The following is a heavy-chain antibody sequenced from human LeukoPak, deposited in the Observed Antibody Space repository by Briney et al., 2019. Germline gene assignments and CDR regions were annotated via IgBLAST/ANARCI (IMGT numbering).Heavy chain of an antibody. V-gene: IGHV4-39*07. J-gene: IGHJ4*02. CDR1: GDSITGYY. CDR2: IYYTGNT. CDR3: ARPRSPASRIFDY. Sequence: PSETLSLTCSVSGDSITGYYWGWIRQPPGKGLEWIGNIYYTGNTYYNPSLKSRVTISVDTSKNQFSLKLSSVTAADTAVYYCARPRSPASRIFDYWGQGTLVTVSS. D-gene: IGHD2-15*01.